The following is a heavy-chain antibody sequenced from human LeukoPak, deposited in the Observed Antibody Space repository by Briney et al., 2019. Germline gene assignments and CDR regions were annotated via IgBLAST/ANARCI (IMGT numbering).Heavy chain of an antibody. Sequence: GGSLRLSCAASGFTFSSYAMHWVRQAPGKGLEWVAVISYDGGNKYYADSVKGRFTISRDNSKNTLYLQMNSLRAEDTAVYYCAKDHGIDYWGQGTLVTVSS. V-gene: IGHV3-30-3*01. CDR3: AKDHGIDY. CDR1: GFTFSSYA. D-gene: IGHD4-17*01. J-gene: IGHJ4*02. CDR2: ISYDGGNK.